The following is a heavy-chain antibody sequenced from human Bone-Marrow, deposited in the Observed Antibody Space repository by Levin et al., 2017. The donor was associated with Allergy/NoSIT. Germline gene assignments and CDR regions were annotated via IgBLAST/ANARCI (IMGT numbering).Heavy chain of an antibody. CDR2: INQDGSEK. V-gene: IGHV3-7*01. CDR1: GFTFSSHW. J-gene: IGHJ4*02. CDR3: ARDAVPPGVILDY. Sequence: GGSLRLSCAAFGFTFSSHWMTWVRQAPGKGLEWVANINQDGSEKYYVDSVKGRFIISRDNAKNSLHLQVSSLRAEDTAVYYCARDAVPPGVILDYWGQGALVTVSS. D-gene: IGHD3-16*02.